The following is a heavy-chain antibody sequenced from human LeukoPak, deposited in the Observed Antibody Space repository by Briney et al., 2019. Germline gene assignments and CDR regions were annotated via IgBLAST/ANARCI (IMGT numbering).Heavy chain of an antibody. CDR2: VNPNSGGT. CDR1: GYTFTGYY. J-gene: IGHJ4*02. D-gene: IGHD3-22*01. CDR3: ARDRTMIGGDY. V-gene: IGHV1-2*02. Sequence: APVKASCKASGYTFTGYYMHWVRQAPGQGLEWMGWVNPNSGGTNYAQKFQGRVTMTRDTSISTAYMELSRLRSDDTAVYYCARDRTMIGGDYWGQGTLVTVSS.